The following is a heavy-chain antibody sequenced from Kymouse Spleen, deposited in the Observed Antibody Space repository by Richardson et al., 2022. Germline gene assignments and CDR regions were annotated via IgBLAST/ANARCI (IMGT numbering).Heavy chain of an antibody. CDR3: ARARIAAQRYFDL. V-gene: IGHV4-59*01. Sequence: QVQLQESGPGLVKPSETLSLTCTVSGGSISSYYWSWIRQPPGKGLEWIGYIYYSGSTNYNPSLKSRVTISVDTSKNQFSLKLSSVTAADTAVYYCARARIAAQRYFDLWGRGTLVTVSS. J-gene: IGHJ2*01. D-gene: IGHD6-6*01. CDR1: GGSISSYY. CDR2: IYYSGST.